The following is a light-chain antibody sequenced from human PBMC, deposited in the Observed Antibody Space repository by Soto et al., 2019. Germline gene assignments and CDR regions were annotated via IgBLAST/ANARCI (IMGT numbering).Light chain of an antibody. Sequence: EIVLTQSPATLSLSPGERATLSCRASQSVSSYLAWYQQKPGQAPRLLIYDASNRATGIPARFSGSGSGTDFTLTISSLEPEDCAVYYCQQRSNWPYTFGQWTQLEIK. CDR2: DAS. CDR1: QSVSSY. CDR3: QQRSNWPYT. J-gene: IGKJ2*01. V-gene: IGKV3-11*01.